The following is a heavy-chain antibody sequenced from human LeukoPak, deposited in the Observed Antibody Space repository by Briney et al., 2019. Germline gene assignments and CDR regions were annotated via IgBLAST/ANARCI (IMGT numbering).Heavy chain of an antibody. D-gene: IGHD3-3*01. CDR2: INPNSGGT. V-gene: IGHV1-2*02. Sequence: GASVKVSCKASGYTFTGYYMHWVRQAPGQGLEWMGWINPNSGGTNYAQKFQGRVTMTRDTSISTAYMELSRLRSDDTAVYYCARVRFLEWVGAFDIWGPGTMVTVSS. CDR3: ARVRFLEWVGAFDI. CDR1: GYTFTGYY. J-gene: IGHJ3*02.